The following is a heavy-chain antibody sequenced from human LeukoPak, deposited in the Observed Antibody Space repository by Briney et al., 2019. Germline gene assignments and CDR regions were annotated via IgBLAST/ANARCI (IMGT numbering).Heavy chain of an antibody. Sequence: PGGSLRLSCAASGITFSGSGMHWVRQASGKGLEWVGRIRSKANSYATAYAASVKGRFTISRDDSKNTVYLQMNSLKTEDTAVYYCTTDSSGYWGQGILVTVSS. CDR1: GITFSGSG. CDR3: TTDSSGY. V-gene: IGHV3-73*01. CDR2: IRSKANSYAT. J-gene: IGHJ4*02. D-gene: IGHD2-15*01.